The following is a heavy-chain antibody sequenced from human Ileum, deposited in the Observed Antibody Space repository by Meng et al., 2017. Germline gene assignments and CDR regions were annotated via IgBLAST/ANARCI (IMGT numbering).Heavy chain of an antibody. Sequence: VQPRESGPGRLKPSGALSSTSTVSGASIIGVNWWTWVRQTPGKGLEWIGEIHHSGSTNSIPSLKSRVTLSVDKSKNQFYLSMTSVSAADTAVYYCARGTGDIRVGFDYWGQGTLVTVSS. D-gene: IGHD7-27*01. CDR1: GASIIGVNW. V-gene: IGHV4-4*02. J-gene: IGHJ4*02. CDR3: ARGTGDIRVGFDY. CDR2: IHHSGST.